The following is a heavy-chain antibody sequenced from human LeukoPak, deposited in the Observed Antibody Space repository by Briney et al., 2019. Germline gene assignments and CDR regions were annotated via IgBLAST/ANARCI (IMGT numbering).Heavy chain of an antibody. CDR2: INHSGYT. V-gene: IGHV4-34*01. CDR3: SRQVVGNDY. J-gene: IGHJ4*02. Sequence: PXETLSLTCAVSGESSFSSYYWSGIRPPPGGALEWIGEINHSGYTNYNPSLKRRVTLSIDTSKNQFSLRLNSVTAADTAVYYCSRQVVGNDYWGQGTLVTVSS. CDR1: GESSFSSYY. D-gene: IGHD3-22*01.